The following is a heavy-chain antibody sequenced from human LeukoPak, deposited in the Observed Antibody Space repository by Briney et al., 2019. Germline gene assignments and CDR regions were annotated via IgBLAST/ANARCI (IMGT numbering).Heavy chain of an antibody. D-gene: IGHD2-21*01. Sequence: GASVKVSCKASGYTFTVHYMHWVRQVPGQGLEWMGWINSDSGGTKYAQKFQGSVIMTRVTSISTAYMELSRLKSDDTAVYSCARVRAHSCSDAFDIWGQGTTVTVSS. J-gene: IGHJ3*02. CDR2: INSDSGGT. CDR1: GYTFTVHY. V-gene: IGHV1-2*02. CDR3: ARVRAHSCSDAFDI.